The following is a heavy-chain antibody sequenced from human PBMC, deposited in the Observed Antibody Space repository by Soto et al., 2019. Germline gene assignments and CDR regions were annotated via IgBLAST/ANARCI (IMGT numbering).Heavy chain of an antibody. D-gene: IGHD2-2*02. CDR2: ISSYSGNT. Sequence: QVQLVQSGAEVKKPGASVKVSCQTSGYNFPSYGINWVRQAPGQGLEWMGWISSYSGNTKYAQNLQGRVTMTADTSTTTAYMDLRSLRSDDTAVYYCARGGDCSSTSCYTPNYYYGLDVWGQGTTVIVSS. V-gene: IGHV1-18*01. CDR1: GYNFPSYG. CDR3: ARGGDCSSTSCYTPNYYYGLDV. J-gene: IGHJ6*02.